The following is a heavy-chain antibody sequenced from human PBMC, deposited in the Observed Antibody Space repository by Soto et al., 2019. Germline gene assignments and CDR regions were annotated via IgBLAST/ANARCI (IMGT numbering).Heavy chain of an antibody. CDR2: IKSKTDGGTT. CDR1: GFTFSNAW. J-gene: IGHJ6*02. V-gene: IGHV3-15*01. Sequence: EVQLVESGGGLVKPGGSLRLSCAASGFTFSNAWMSWVRQAPGKGLEWVGRIKSKTDGGTTDYAAPVKGRFTISRDDSKNTLYLQMNSLKTEDTAVYYCTTDRGGGYNWNYFYYYYGMDVWGQGTTVTVSS. CDR3: TTDRGGGYNWNYFYYYYGMDV. D-gene: IGHD1-7*01.